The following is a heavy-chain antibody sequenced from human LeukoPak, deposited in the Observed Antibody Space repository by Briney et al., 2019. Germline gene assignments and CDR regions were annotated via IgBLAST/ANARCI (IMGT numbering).Heavy chain of an antibody. CDR2: IYTSGST. CDR1: GGSLSSYY. CDR3: AREYYYDSSGYYYEIYFDY. J-gene: IGHJ4*02. V-gene: IGHV4-4*07. Sequence: PSETLSLTCTVSGGSLSSYYWSWIRQPAGKGLEWIGRIYTSGSTNYNPSLKSRVTMSVDTSKNQFSLKLSSVTAADTAVYYCAREYYYDSSGYYYEIYFDYWGQGTLVTVSS. D-gene: IGHD3-22*01.